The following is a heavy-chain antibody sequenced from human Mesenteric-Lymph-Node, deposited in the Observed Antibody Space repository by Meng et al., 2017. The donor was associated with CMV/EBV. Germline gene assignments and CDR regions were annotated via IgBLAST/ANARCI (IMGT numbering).Heavy chain of an antibody. V-gene: IGHV3-48*03. CDR3: AKLDYDFWSGQNQPGLYYYYGMDV. CDR2: ISDSGGSTI. CDR1: GFTFSNYE. D-gene: IGHD3-3*01. Sequence: GESLKISCATSGFTFSNYEMNWVRQAPGKGPEWVSYISDSGGSTIYYADSVKGRLTISRDNAKNSLYLQMNSLRAEDTAVYYCAKLDYDFWSGQNQPGLYYYYGMDVWGQGTTVTVSS. J-gene: IGHJ6*02.